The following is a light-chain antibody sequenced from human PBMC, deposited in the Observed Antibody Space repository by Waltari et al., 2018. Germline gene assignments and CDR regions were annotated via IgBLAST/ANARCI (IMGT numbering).Light chain of an antibody. J-gene: IGLJ3*02. V-gene: IGLV2-23*02. CDR3: CSFAGSTTWV. CDR1: LSDIGTYHL. CDR2: EVT. Sequence: QSALTQPASVSGSPGQSITISCTGTLSDIGTYHLVSWYRQLPGQAPQLIIYEVTKRPSGVSHRFSASKSGNSASLTIAELQAEDEADYYCCSFAGSTTWVFGGGTTVTVL.